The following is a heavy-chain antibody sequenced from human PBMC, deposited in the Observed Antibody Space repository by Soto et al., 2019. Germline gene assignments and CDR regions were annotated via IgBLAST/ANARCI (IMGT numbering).Heavy chain of an antibody. CDR2: ISYDGSNK. Sequence: PGGSLRLSCAASGFTFSSYAMHWVRQAPGKGLEWVAVISYDGSNKYYADSVKGRFTISRDNSKNTLYLQMNSLRAEDTAVYYSAGPYDSVYYWGQGTRVTVSS. CDR1: GFTFSSYA. D-gene: IGHD3-22*01. V-gene: IGHV3-30-3*01. J-gene: IGHJ4*02. CDR3: AGPYDSVYY.